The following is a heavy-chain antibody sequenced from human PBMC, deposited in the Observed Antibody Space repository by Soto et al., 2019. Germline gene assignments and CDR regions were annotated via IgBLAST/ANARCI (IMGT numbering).Heavy chain of an antibody. Sequence: SETLSLTCTVSGGSVSSGSYYLSWIRQPPGKGLEWIGYIYYSGSTNYNPSLKSRVTISVDTSKNQFSLKLGSVTAADTAVYYCARGVQYSHYGWFDPWGQGTLVTVSS. V-gene: IGHV4-61*01. CDR1: GGSVSSGSYY. D-gene: IGHD3-10*01. CDR3: ARGVQYSHYGWFDP. J-gene: IGHJ5*02. CDR2: IYYSGST.